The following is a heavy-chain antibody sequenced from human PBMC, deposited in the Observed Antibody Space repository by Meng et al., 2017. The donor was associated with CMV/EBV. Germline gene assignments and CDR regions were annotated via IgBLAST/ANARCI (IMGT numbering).Heavy chain of an antibody. D-gene: IGHD1-26*01. CDR3: GRLMGATTADF. Sequence: CSVSGVSISSTGHYWSWFRQHPGKGLEWIDYIYYSGTTYYSPSLKSRVTISIDTSKNQFSLKLSSVTAADTAVYYCGRLMGATTADFWGQGTLVTVSS. J-gene: IGHJ4*02. CDR2: IYYSGTT. CDR1: GVSISSTGHY. V-gene: IGHV4-31*03.